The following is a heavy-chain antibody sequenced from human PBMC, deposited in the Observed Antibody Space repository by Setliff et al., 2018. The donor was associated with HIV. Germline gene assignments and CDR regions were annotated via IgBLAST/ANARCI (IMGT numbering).Heavy chain of an antibody. CDR1: GYPFTSYD. CDR2: MNPNSGST. CDR3: ARGGFFGVAERRAFAN. J-gene: IGHJ4*02. Sequence: ASVKVSCKASGYPFTSYDINWVRQAPGRGLEWMGWMNPNSGSTDYAQKFQGRVTITRDTSITTAYMELSSLRSEDTAVYYCARGGFFGVAERRAFANWGQGTLVTVSS. V-gene: IGHV1-8*01. D-gene: IGHD3-3*01.